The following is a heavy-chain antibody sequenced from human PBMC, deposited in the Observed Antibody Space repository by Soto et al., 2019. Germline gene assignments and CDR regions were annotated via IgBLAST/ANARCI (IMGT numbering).Heavy chain of an antibody. J-gene: IGHJ4*02. Sequence: GGSLRLSCAASGFTFSSYAMSWVRQAPGKGLEWVPAISGSGGSTYYADSVKGRFTISRDNSKNTLYLQMNSLRAEDTAVYYCAKASDDYVWGSYRNYFDYWGQGTLVTVSS. CDR1: GFTFSSYA. CDR2: ISGSGGST. V-gene: IGHV3-23*01. D-gene: IGHD3-16*02. CDR3: AKASDDYVWGSYRNYFDY.